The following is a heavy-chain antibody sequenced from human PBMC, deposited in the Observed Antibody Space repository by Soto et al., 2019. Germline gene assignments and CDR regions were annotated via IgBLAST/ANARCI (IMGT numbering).Heavy chain of an antibody. CDR2: INSDGTTT. Sequence: EVQLVESGGGLVQPGGSLRLSCAASGFTFNNFWMYWVRQTPEKGLVWVSGINSDGTTTIYADSVKGRFTISRDNAKNTLYLQMNSRTVEDTAMYYCVRDIRWGQGTLVTVSS. CDR1: GFTFNNFW. V-gene: IGHV3-74*01. CDR3: VRDIR. J-gene: IGHJ4*02.